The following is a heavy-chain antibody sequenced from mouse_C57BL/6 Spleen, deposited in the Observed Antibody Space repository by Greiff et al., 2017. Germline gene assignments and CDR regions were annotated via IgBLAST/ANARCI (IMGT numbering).Heavy chain of an antibody. D-gene: IGHD2-4*01. J-gene: IGHJ2*01. Sequence: EVHLVESGGGLVQPGGSLSLSCAASGFTFTDYYMSWVRQPPGKALEWLGFIRNKANGYTTEYSASVKGRFTISRDNSQSILYLQMNALRAEDSATYYCARLYHDYPFDYWGQGTTLTVSS. V-gene: IGHV7-3*01. CDR3: ARLYHDYPFDY. CDR2: IRNKANGYTT. CDR1: GFTFTDYY.